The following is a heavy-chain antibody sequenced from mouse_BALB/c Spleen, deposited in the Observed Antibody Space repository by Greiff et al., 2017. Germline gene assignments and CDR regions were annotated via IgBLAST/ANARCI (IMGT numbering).Heavy chain of an antibody. CDR3: ARVDYGRGLAWFAY. D-gene: IGHD1-1*01. CDR2: IWGDGST. V-gene: IGHV2-6-7*01. CDR1: GFSLTGYG. Sequence: QVQLQQSGPGLVAPSQSLSITCTVSGFSLTGYGVNWVRQPPGKGLEWLGMIWGDGSTDYNSALKSRLSISKDNSKSQVFLKMNSLQTDDTARYYCARVDYGRGLAWFAYWGQGTLVTVSA. J-gene: IGHJ3*01.